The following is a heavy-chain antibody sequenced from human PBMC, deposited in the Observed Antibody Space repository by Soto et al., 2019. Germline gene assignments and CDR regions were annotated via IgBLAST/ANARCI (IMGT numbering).Heavy chain of an antibody. V-gene: IGHV3-30*18. J-gene: IGHJ3*02. D-gene: IGHD3-22*01. CDR1: GFTFSSYG. CDR2: ISYDGSNK. Sequence: GGSLRLSCAASGFTFSSYGMHWVRQAPGKGLEWVAVISYDGSNKYYADSVKGRFTISRDNSKNTLYLQMNSLRAEDTAVYYCAKGDYYYDSSGDAFDIWGQGTMVTVSS. CDR3: AKGDYYYDSSGDAFDI.